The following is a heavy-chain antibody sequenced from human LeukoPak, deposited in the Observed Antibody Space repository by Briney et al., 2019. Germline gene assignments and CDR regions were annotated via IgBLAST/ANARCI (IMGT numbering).Heavy chain of an antibody. Sequence: PSETLSLTCAVYGGSFSGYYWSWIRQPPGKGLEWIGEINHSGSTNYNPSLKSRVTISVDTSKNQFSLKPSSVTAADTAVYYCARGDYGDYGLNDAFDIWGQGTMVTVSS. CDR1: GGSFSGYY. V-gene: IGHV4-34*01. J-gene: IGHJ3*02. CDR3: ARGDYGDYGLNDAFDI. D-gene: IGHD4-17*01. CDR2: INHSGST.